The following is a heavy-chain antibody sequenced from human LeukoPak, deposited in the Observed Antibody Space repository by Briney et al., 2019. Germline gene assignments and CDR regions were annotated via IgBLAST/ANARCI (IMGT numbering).Heavy chain of an antibody. CDR3: TTGIWNYYYY. CDR2: VKSDGSDT. CDR1: GSTFSRYW. J-gene: IGHJ4*02. V-gene: IGHV3-74*01. D-gene: IGHD1-1*01. Sequence: PGGSLSLSCAASGSTFSRYWMHWVRQAPGKGLVWVSRVKSDGSDTIYADSVKGRFTISRDNSKNTLYLQMDSLRAEDTAVYYCTTGIWNYYYYWGQGTLVTVAS.